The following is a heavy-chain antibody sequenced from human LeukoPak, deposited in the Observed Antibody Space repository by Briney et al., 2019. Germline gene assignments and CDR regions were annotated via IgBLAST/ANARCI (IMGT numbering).Heavy chain of an antibody. CDR1: GFTFSSYA. Sequence: GGSLRLSCAASGFTFSSYAMSWVRQAPGKGLEWVSASGSGGSTYYADSVKGRFTISRDNSKNTLYLQMNSLRAEDTAVYYCAKDPNYYDSSGYYYLDYWGQGTLVTVSS. D-gene: IGHD3-22*01. V-gene: IGHV3-23*01. CDR3: AKDPNYYDSSGYYYLDY. J-gene: IGHJ4*02. CDR2: SGSGGST.